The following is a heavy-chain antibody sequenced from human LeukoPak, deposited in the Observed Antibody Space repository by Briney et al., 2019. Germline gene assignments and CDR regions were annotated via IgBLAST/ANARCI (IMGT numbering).Heavy chain of an antibody. Sequence: ASVKVSCKASGYTFTSYGISWVRQAPGQGLEWMGWISAYNGNTNYAQKLQGRVTMTTDTSTSTAYMELRSLRSDDTAVYYCARLGYGDYYLSYFDYWGQGTLVTVSS. D-gene: IGHD4-17*01. CDR2: ISAYNGNT. J-gene: IGHJ4*02. CDR1: GYTFTSYG. CDR3: ARLGYGDYYLSYFDY. V-gene: IGHV1-18*01.